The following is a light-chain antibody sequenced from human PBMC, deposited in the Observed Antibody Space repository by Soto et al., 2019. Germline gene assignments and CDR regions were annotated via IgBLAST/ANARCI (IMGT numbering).Light chain of an antibody. Sequence: DIQMTQSPSTLSASVGDRVTITCRASETINNWLAWYQQKPGKAPKLLIYKASTLEGGVPSRFSGSGSGTEFTLTISSLQPDDFATYYYQQYDKFSHTFGQGTKVEIK. J-gene: IGKJ1*01. CDR1: ETINNW. V-gene: IGKV1-5*03. CDR2: KAS. CDR3: QQYDKFSHT.